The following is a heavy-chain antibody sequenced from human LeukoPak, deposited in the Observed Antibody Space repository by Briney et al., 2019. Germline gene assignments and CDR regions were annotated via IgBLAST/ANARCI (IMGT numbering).Heavy chain of an antibody. CDR1: GFIFSDYY. J-gene: IGHJ5*02. CDR2: ISSSGSTI. D-gene: IGHD3-10*01. V-gene: IGHV3-11*04. Sequence: GGSLRLSCAASGFIFSDYYMSWLRQAPGKGLEGVSYISSSGSTIYYTDSVKGRFTISRDNAKNSLYLQMNSLRAEDTAVYYCASEKDPYYYGSGSYPGWFDPWGQGTLVTVSS. CDR3: ASEKDPYYYGSGSYPGWFDP.